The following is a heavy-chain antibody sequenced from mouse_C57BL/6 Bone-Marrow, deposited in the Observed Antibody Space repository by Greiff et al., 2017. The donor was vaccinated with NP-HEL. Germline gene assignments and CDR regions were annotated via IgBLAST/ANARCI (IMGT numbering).Heavy chain of an antibody. J-gene: IGHJ3*01. Sequence: VQRVESGPGLVQPSQSLSITCTVSGFSLTSYGVHWVRQSPGKGLEWLGVIWSGGSTDYNAAFISRLSISKDNSKSQVFFKMNSLQADDTAIYYCARKGPSMAPGWFAYWGQGTLVTVSA. CDR3: ARKGPSMAPGWFAY. CDR2: IWSGGST. V-gene: IGHV2-2*01. D-gene: IGHD1-1*02. CDR1: GFSLTSYG.